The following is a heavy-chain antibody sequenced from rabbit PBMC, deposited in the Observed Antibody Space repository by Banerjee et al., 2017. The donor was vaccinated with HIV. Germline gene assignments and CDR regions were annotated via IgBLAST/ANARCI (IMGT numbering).Heavy chain of an antibody. D-gene: IGHD3-3*01. CDR3: ARGLVAGVLDL. V-gene: IGHV1S7*01. Sequence: QLKESGGGLVQPGGSLKLSCKASGFDFSNYYMSWVRQAPGKGLEWIGYIDPDYGSTDYASWVNGRFTISLDNAQNTVFLQMTSLTAADTATYFCARGLVAGVLDLWGPGTLVTVS. CDR1: GFDFSNYY. CDR2: IDPDYGST. J-gene: IGHJ4*01.